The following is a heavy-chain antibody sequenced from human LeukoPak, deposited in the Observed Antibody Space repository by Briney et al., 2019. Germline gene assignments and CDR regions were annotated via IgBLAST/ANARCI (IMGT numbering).Heavy chain of an antibody. V-gene: IGHV4-39*01. CDR3: ARHVLFCPDLDY. Sequence: SETLSLTCTVSGGSISSSSYYWGWIRQPPGKGLEWIGSIYYSGSTYYNPSLKSRVTISVNTSKNQFSMKLSSVTAADTAVYYCARHVLFCPDLDYWGQGTLVTVSS. D-gene: IGHD3-16*01. J-gene: IGHJ4*02. CDR2: IYYSGST. CDR1: GGSISSSSYY.